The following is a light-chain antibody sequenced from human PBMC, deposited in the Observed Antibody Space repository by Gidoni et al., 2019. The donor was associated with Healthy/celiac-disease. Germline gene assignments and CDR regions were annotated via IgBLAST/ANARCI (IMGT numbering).Light chain of an antibody. J-gene: IGKJ2*01. V-gene: IGKV1-39*01. CDR2: AAS. CDR3: QQSYSTPQT. CDR1: QSINSY. Sequence: DIQMTQSPSSLSASVGDRVTITCRASQSINSYLNWYQQKPGKAPKLLIYAASSLQSGVPSRFSGSGSGTDFTLTISSLQPADFATYYCQQSYSTPQTFGQGTKLEIK.